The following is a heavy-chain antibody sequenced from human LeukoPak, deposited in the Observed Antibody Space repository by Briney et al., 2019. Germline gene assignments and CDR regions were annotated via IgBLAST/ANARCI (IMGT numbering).Heavy chain of an antibody. CDR2: ISSSSYI. CDR1: GFTFSSYS. Sequence: GGSLRLSCAASGFTFSSYSMNWVRQAPGKGLEWVSSISSSSYIYYADSVKGRFTISRDNAKNSLYLQMNSLRAEDTAVYYCARDRPDSSSWYGAAFDIWGQGTMVTVSS. CDR3: ARDRPDSSSWYGAAFDI. D-gene: IGHD6-13*01. V-gene: IGHV3-21*01. J-gene: IGHJ3*02.